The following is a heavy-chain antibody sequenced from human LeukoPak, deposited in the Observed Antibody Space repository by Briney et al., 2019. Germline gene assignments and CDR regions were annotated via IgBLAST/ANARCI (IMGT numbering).Heavy chain of an antibody. D-gene: IGHD1-14*01. J-gene: IGHJ6*04. CDR2: IIWSTGRT. CDR3: TKDLKPGGADV. CDR1: GFNSHEYG. Sequence: PGGSLRLSCVVSGFNSHEYGMHWVRQAPGKGLEWVSGIIWSTGRTGYGDSVKGRFTISRDNAENSLYLQMNSLRVEDTALYYRTKDLKPGGADVWGKGTTVIVSS. V-gene: IGHV3-9*02.